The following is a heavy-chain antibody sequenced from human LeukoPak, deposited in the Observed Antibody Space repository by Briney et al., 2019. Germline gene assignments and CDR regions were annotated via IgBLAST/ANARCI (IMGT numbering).Heavy chain of an antibody. J-gene: IGHJ3*01. CDR3: ARDNARGPTGAFDL. V-gene: IGHV3-66*01. Sequence: GGSLRLSCAAPGFTASINYMNWVRQAPGKGLEWISVLYSGGSTYYADSVKGRFTISRDNSKNTLYLQMNSLRVEDAAVYYCARDNARGPTGAFDLWGQGTVVTVSS. CDR2: LYSGGST. CDR1: GFTASINY.